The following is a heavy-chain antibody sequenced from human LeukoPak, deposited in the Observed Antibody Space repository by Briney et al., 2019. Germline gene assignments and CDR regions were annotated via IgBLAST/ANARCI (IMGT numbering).Heavy chain of an antibody. J-gene: IGHJ3*02. CDR1: GGSIRSADCY. D-gene: IGHD2-2*02. CDR2: IYYSGST. Sequence: SETLSLTCTVSGGSIRSADCYWSWIRQPPGKGLEWIGYIYYSGSTYYNPSLKSRVTISLDTFKNQFSLELSSVTAADTAVYYCARDIPSGLYASDIWGQGTMVTVSS. V-gene: IGHV4-30-4*01. CDR3: ARDIPSGLYASDI.